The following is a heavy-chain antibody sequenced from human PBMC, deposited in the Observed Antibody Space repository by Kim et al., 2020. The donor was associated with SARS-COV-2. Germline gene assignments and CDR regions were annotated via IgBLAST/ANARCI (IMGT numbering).Heavy chain of an antibody. Sequence: GGSLRLSCAASGFTFSSYSMNWVRQAPGKGLEWVSSISSSSSYIYYADSVKDRFTISRDNAKNSLYLQMNSLRAEDTAVYYCARDLWLHAGYWGQGTLVTVSS. CDR1: GFTFSSYS. CDR3: ARDLWLHAGY. J-gene: IGHJ4*02. D-gene: IGHD5-18*01. V-gene: IGHV3-21*01. CDR2: ISSSSSYI.